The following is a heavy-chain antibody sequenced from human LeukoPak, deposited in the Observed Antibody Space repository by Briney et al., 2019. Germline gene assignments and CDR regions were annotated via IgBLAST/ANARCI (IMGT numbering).Heavy chain of an antibody. J-gene: IGHJ5*02. CDR2: MSYSGSA. Sequence: SETLSLTCTVSGGSIRSSSYYWGWIRQPPGKGLEWIGSMSYSGSAYYNPSLKSRVTISVDTSKNQFSLILNSVTAADTAVYYCARVPRDYGSGSHLFDPWGQGTLVTVSS. V-gene: IGHV4-39*07. CDR1: GGSIRSSSYY. D-gene: IGHD3-10*01. CDR3: ARVPRDYGSGSHLFDP.